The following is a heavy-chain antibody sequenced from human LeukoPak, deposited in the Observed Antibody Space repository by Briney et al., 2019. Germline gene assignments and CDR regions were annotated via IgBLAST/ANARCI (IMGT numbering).Heavy chain of an antibody. J-gene: IGHJ6*03. CDR3: AKARYEARFWPKSRYDYDHYMDV. CDR2: INAGNGNT. CDR1: GYTFTSYV. Sequence: GGSVKVSCAASGYTFTSYVIHWVRQAPGQRLEWMGWINAGNGNTKYSEDVQGRVTISRDKSASTVYMELSSLRSGDMAVYYCAKARYEARFWPKSRYDYDHYMDVWGKGTTVTISS. D-gene: IGHD2-15*01. V-gene: IGHV1-3*03.